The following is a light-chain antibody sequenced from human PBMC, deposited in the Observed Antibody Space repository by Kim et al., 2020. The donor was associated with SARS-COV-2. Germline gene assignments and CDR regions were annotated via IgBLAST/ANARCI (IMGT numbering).Light chain of an antibody. Sequence: SPGERATLSCRASQSVTSSYVAWYQHKVGQAPRLLIYAASSRATGIPDRFSGSGSGTDFTLTISRLEPEDFAVYYCQQYGSSPRTFGQGTKVEIK. V-gene: IGKV3-20*01. J-gene: IGKJ1*01. CDR1: QSVTSSY. CDR3: QQYGSSPRT. CDR2: AAS.